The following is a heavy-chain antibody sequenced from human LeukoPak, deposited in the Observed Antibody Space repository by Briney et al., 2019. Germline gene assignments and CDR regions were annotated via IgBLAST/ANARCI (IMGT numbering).Heavy chain of an antibody. CDR2: IYYSGST. CDR1: GGSISSYY. CDR3: ARGGDDILTGHLFDY. Sequence: SETLSLTCTVSGGSISSYYWSWIRQPPGKGLEWIGYIYYSGSTNYNPSLKSRVTISVDTSKNQFSLKLSSVTAADTAVYYCARGGDDILTGHLFDYWGQGTLVTVSS. V-gene: IGHV4-59*08. D-gene: IGHD3-9*01. J-gene: IGHJ4*02.